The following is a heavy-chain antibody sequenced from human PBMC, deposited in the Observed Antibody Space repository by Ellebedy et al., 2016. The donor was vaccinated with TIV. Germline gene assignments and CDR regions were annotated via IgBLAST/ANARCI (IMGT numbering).Heavy chain of an antibody. CDR1: GGTFSSNA. D-gene: IGHD3-16*01. CDR2: IIPILGIA. Sequence: AASVKVSCKASGGTFSSNAISWVRQAPGQGLEWMGRIIPILGIANYAQQFQGRVTITADKSTDTAYMELSRLRSEDTAVYCCARKGEGRDWFFDYWGQGALVTVSS. J-gene: IGHJ4*02. V-gene: IGHV1-69*04. CDR3: ARKGEGRDWFFDY.